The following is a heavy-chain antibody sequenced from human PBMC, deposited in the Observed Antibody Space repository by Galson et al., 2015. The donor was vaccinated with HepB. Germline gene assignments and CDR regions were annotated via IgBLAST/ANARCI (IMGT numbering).Heavy chain of an antibody. J-gene: IGHJ2*01. D-gene: IGHD3-16*01. CDR3: AKDQYMITFGGPIESYWYFDL. Sequence: SLRLSCAASGFTFSSYAMSWVRQAPGKGLEWVSAISGSGGSTYYADSVKGRFTISRDNSKNTLYLQMNSLRAEDTAVYYCAKDQYMITFGGPIESYWYFDLWGRGTLVTVSS. V-gene: IGHV3-23*01. CDR1: GFTFSSYA. CDR2: ISGSGGST.